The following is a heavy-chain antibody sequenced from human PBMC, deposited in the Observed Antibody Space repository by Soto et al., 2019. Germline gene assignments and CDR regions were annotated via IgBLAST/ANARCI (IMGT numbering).Heavy chain of an antibody. D-gene: IGHD6-13*01. CDR2: IWYDGSNK. CDR3: ARDANSWYSLDY. CDR1: GFTFSSYG. J-gene: IGHJ4*02. Sequence: QVQLVESGGGVVQPGRSLRLSCAASGFTFSSYGMHWVRQAPGKGLEWVAVIWYDGSNKYYADSVKGRFTISRDNSKNPLYLQMNSLRAEDTAVYYCARDANSWYSLDYWGQGTLVTVSS. V-gene: IGHV3-33*01.